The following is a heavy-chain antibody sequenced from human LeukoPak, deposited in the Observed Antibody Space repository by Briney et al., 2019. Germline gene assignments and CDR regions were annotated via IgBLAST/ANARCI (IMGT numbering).Heavy chain of an antibody. CDR1: GFTFSSYG. V-gene: IGHV3-30*02. CDR3: ARDLGSSGYLDY. D-gene: IGHD3-22*01. Sequence: GGSLRLSCAASGFTFSSYGMHWVRQAPGKGLEWVAFIRYDGSNKYYADSVKGRFTISRDNAKNSLYLQMNSLRAEDTAVYYCARDLGSSGYLDYWGQGTLVTVSS. J-gene: IGHJ4*02. CDR2: IRYDGSNK.